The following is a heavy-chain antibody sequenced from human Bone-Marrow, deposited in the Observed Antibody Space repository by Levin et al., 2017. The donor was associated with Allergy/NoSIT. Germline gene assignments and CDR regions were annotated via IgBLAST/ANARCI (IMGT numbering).Heavy chain of an antibody. CDR3: ARGLGGVLRYFDWLFKGGWFDP. J-gene: IGHJ5*02. Sequence: SETLSLTCAVYGGSFSGYYWSWIRQPPGKGLEWIGEINHSGSTNYNPSLKSRVTISVDTSKNQFSLKLSSVTAADTAVYYCARGLGGVLRYFDWLFKGGWFDPWGQGTLVTVSS. V-gene: IGHV4-34*01. CDR2: INHSGST. CDR1: GGSFSGYY. D-gene: IGHD3-9*01.